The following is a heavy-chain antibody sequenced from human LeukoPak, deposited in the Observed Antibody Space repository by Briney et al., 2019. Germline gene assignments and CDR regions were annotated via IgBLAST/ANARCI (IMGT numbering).Heavy chain of an antibody. V-gene: IGHV3-49*04. Sequence: GGSLRLSCTASGFTFGDYTMNWVRQAPGKGLEWVGLIRSKAYGGTTEYAASVKGRFIISRDDSKSIAYLQMNSLKTEDTAVYYCTRDLCSSTSCPDYWGQGTLVTVSS. D-gene: IGHD2-2*01. CDR2: IRSKAYGGTT. J-gene: IGHJ4*02. CDR3: TRDLCSSTSCPDY. CDR1: GFTFGDYT.